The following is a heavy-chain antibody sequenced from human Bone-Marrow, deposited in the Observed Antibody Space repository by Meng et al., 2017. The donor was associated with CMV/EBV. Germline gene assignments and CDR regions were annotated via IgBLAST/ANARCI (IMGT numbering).Heavy chain of an antibody. J-gene: IGHJ6*02. Sequence: GGSLRLSCAAYGFTFSSYAMHWVRQAPGKGLEWVSSISSSSSYIYYADSVKGRFTISRDNAKNSLYLQMNSLRAEDTAVYYCARDTSGYCSSTSCYKSYGMDVWGQGNTVTVSS. CDR1: GFTFSSYA. CDR2: ISSSSSYI. CDR3: ARDTSGYCSSTSCYKSYGMDV. D-gene: IGHD2-2*02. V-gene: IGHV3-21*01.